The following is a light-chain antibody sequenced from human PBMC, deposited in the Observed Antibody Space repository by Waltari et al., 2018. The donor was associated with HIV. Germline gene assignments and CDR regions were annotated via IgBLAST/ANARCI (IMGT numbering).Light chain of an antibody. CDR3: LLYYGGAQRYV. J-gene: IGLJ1*01. Sequence: QTVVTQEPSLTVSPGGTVTLTCASSTGAVTTGSYPNWFQQKPGQAPRSLIYSNDNKNSSPPPLFSGSLLGGKAALTLSGVQPEDEAEYYCLLYYGGAQRYVFGTGTKVTVL. CDR2: SND. CDR1: TGAVTTGSY. V-gene: IGLV7-43*01.